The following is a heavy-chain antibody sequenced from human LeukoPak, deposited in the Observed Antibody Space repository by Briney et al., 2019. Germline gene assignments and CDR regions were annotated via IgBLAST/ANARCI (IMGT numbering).Heavy chain of an antibody. J-gene: IGHJ4*02. Sequence: GESLKISCQGSGYSFTSSWIGWVRQMPGKGLEWMGIIYPGDSDIRYSPSFQGQVTISADKSISTAYLQWSSLKASNTAMYYCARRNSMVAFFDYWGQGTLVTVSS. CDR2: IYPGDSDI. V-gene: IGHV5-51*01. CDR3: ARRNSMVAFFDY. CDR1: GYSFTSSW. D-gene: IGHD4/OR15-4a*01.